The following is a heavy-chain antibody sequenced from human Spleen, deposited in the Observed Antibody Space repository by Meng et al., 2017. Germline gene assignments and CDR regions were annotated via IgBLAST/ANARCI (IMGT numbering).Heavy chain of an antibody. CDR1: GFTVSSNY. CDR3: AVRLDSGNYYYGMDV. Sequence: GGSLRLSCAASGFTVSSNYMSWVRQAPGKGLEWVSRINTDGSRTSNADSVKGRFTISRDNAKNTLYLQMNSLRAEDTAVYYCAVRLDSGNYYYGMDVWGQGTTVTVSS. D-gene: IGHD1-1*01. V-gene: IGHV3-74*01. CDR2: INTDGSRT. J-gene: IGHJ6*02.